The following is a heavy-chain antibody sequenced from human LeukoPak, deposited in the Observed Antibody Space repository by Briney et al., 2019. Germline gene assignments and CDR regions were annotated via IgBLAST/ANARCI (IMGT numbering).Heavy chain of an antibody. D-gene: IGHD4-17*01. J-gene: IGHJ6*04. CDR3: ARGRAVTTYYYYDMDV. CDR2: ISSSSSYI. CDR1: GFTFSSYS. V-gene: IGHV3-21*01. Sequence: GGSLRLSCAASGFTFSSYSMNWVRQAPGKGLEWVSSISSSSSYIYYADSVKGRFTISRDNAKNSLYLQMNSLRAEDTAVYYCARGRAVTTYYYYDMDVWGKGTTVTVSS.